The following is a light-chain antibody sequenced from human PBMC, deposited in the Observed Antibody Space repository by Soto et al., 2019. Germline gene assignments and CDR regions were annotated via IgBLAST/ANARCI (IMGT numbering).Light chain of an antibody. CDR1: QSISSY. CDR2: AAS. Sequence: DIQITHSPSSLSASVLYRVTITCRTSQSISSYLNWYQQKPGKAPKLLIYAASTLQSGVPSRFSGSGSGTDFTLTISSLQPEDVVTYYCQNYNSDPKTFGQGTKVDI. V-gene: IGKV1-27*01. CDR3: QNYNSDPKT. J-gene: IGKJ1*01.